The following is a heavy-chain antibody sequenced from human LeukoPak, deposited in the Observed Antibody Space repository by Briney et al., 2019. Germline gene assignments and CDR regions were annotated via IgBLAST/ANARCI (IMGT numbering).Heavy chain of an antibody. CDR1: GYTFTNFA. CDR3: ARSPPVGDFWSGYYWFDY. J-gene: IGHJ4*02. Sequence: ASVKVSCKASGYTFTNFAMHWVRQAPGQGLEWMGIINPSGASTSYAQKFQGRVTMTRDTSTSTVYMELSSLRSEDTAVYYCARSPPVGDFWSGYYWFDYWGQGTLVTVSS. CDR2: INPSGAST. D-gene: IGHD3-3*01. V-gene: IGHV1-46*01.